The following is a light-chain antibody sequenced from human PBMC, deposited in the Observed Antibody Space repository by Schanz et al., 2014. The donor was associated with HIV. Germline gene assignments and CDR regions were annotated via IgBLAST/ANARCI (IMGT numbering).Light chain of an antibody. CDR3: QVWDSSTEQGV. CDR2: YDS. CDR1: NIGSKS. V-gene: IGLV3-21*04. J-gene: IGLJ3*02. Sequence: SYELTQPPSVSVAPGKTARITCGGNNIGSKSVHWYQQKPGQAPVLVIYYDSDRPSGIPERFSGSNSGNTASLTIRRVEAGDEADYYCQVWDSSTEQGVFGGGTKLTVL.